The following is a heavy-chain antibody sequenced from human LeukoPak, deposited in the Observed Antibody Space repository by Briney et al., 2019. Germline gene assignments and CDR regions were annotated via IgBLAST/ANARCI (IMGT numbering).Heavy chain of an antibody. CDR2: ISTSSRYI. D-gene: IGHD2-2*01. V-gene: IGHV3-21*01. CDR3: ARADCSGSTCYLRRSWFDP. J-gene: IGHJ5*02. Sequence: GGSLKLSCAASGFTFSSFDMNWVRQAPGKGLEWVSSISTSSRYISYRDSVKGRFTISRDDAKNSLYLKMNSLRVEDTAVYYCARADCSGSTCYLRRSWFDPWGQGTLVTVSS. CDR1: GFTFSSFD.